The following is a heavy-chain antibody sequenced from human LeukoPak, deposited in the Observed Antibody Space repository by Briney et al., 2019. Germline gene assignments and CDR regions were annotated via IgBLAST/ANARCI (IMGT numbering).Heavy chain of an antibody. V-gene: IGHV4-34*01. D-gene: IGHD3-3*01. Sequence: SETLSFTCAVYGGSFSGYFYNWIRQTPGQGLGWIGEINHSGDTNYNPSLKSRLTMSVDSSKNQLSLTLSSLTAADTAVYYCARHLRLLESPFPPRAFDIWGQGTTVTVSS. CDR1: GGSFSGYF. CDR3: ARHLRLLESPFPPRAFDI. CDR2: INHSGDT. J-gene: IGHJ3*02.